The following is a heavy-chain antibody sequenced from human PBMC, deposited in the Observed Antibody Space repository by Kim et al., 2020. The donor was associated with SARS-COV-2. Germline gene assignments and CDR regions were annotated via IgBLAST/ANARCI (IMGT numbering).Heavy chain of an antibody. Sequence: ASVKVSCKASGYTFTSYYMHWVRQAPGQGLEWMGIINPSGGSTSYAQKFQGRVTMTRDTSTSTVYMELSSLRSEDTAVYYCARGDRIQLWLGIYYYGMDVWGQGTTVTVSS. J-gene: IGHJ6*02. CDR2: INPSGGST. CDR3: ARGDRIQLWLGIYYYGMDV. V-gene: IGHV1-46*01. CDR1: GYTFTSYY. D-gene: IGHD5-18*01.